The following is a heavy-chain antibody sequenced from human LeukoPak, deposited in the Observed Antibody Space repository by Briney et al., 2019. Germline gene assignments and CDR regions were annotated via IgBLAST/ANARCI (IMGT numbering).Heavy chain of an antibody. CDR1: GFIFSTYS. V-gene: IGHV3-21*04. Sequence: GGSLRLSCAASGFIFSTYSMNWVRQAPGKGLEWVSSISSSTSYIYYADSVKGRFTISRDNSKNTLYLQMNSLRADDTAVYYCARDSRWIQFDYWGQGTLVTFSS. CDR3: ARDSRWIQFDY. D-gene: IGHD5-18*01. CDR2: ISSSTSYI. J-gene: IGHJ4*02.